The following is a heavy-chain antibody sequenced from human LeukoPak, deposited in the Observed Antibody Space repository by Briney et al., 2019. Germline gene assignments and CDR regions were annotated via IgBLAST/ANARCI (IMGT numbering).Heavy chain of an antibody. CDR1: GGSISSSNW. Sequence: PSGTLSLTCAVSGGSISSSNWWSWVRQPPGKGLEWIGEIYHSGSTNYNPSLKSRVTISVDKSKNQFSLKLSSVTAADTAVYYCAREGGRQWLVSGALDSWGQGTLVTVSS. D-gene: IGHD6-19*01. CDR3: AREGGRQWLVSGALDS. J-gene: IGHJ5*01. CDR2: IYHSGST. V-gene: IGHV4-4*02.